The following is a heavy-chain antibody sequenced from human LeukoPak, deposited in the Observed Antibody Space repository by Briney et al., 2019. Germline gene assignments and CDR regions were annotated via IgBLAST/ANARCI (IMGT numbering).Heavy chain of an antibody. CDR1: GFTVSSNY. D-gene: IGHD3-10*01. V-gene: IGHV3-53*01. CDR3: ARDAPITMVRGVKGNWFDP. CDR2: IYSGGST. Sequence: PGGSLRLSCAASGFTVSSNYMSWVRQAPGKGLEWVSVIYSGGSTYYADSVKGRFTISRDNSKNTLYLQMNSLRAEDTAVYYCARDAPITMVRGVKGNWFDPWGQGTLVTVSS. J-gene: IGHJ5*02.